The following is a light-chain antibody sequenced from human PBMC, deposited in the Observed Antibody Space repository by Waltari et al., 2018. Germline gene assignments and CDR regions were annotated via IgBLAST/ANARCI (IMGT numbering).Light chain of an antibody. J-gene: IGLJ2*01. V-gene: IGLV3-9*01. Sequence: SYELTQPLSVSVALGQTARITCGGNNIGSKNVHWYQQKPGQAPVLVIYRASNRPSGIPERFSGSSSGNTATLTISRAQAGDEADYYCQVWDSSTVFGGGTKLTVL. CDR1: NIGSKN. CDR3: QVWDSSTV. CDR2: RAS.